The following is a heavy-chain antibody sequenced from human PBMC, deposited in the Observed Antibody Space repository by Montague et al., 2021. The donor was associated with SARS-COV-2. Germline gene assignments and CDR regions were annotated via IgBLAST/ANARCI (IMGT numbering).Heavy chain of an antibody. J-gene: IGHJ6*03. CDR2: TYYRSRWFN. V-gene: IGHV6-1*01. Sequence: CAISGDSVSSNSAAWNWIRQSPSGGLEWLGRTYYRSRWFNDYAVSIRSRITINPDTSKNQFSLQLNSVTPEDTAVYYCARATEWRGYYYYYYMDVWGKGTTVTVSS. CDR3: ARATEWRGYYYYYYMDV. CDR1: GDSVSSNSAA. D-gene: IGHD1-14*01.